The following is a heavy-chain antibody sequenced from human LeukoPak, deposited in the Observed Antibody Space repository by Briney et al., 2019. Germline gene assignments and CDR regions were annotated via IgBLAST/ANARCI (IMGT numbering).Heavy chain of an antibody. CDR3: ARDGLRFRIAAAGIGDY. J-gene: IGHJ4*02. Sequence: KPGGSLRLSCAASGFTFSSYSMNWVRQAPGKWLEWVSSISSSSSYIYYADSVKGRFTISRDNAKNSLYLQMNSLRAEDTAVYYCARDGLRFRIAAAGIGDYWGQGTLVTVSS. V-gene: IGHV3-21*01. CDR2: ISSSSSYI. CDR1: GFTFSSYS. D-gene: IGHD6-13*01.